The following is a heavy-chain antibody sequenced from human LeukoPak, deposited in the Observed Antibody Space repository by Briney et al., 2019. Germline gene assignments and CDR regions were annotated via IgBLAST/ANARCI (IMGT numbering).Heavy chain of an antibody. CDR2: ISYDGNNK. V-gene: IGHV3-30-3*01. CDR1: GFTFSSYA. CDR3: SREASEAFDI. Sequence: GGSLRLSCAVSGFTFSSYAMQWVRQAPGKGLEWVAVISYDGNNKYYADSVKGRFTVSKDNFKDTLYLHMNGLRPEDSAVYYCSREASEAFDIWGQGLMVTVS. J-gene: IGHJ3*02.